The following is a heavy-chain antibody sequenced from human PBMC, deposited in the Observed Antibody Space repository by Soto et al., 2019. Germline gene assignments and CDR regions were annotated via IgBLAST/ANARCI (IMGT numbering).Heavy chain of an antibody. CDR2: INHSGSP. J-gene: IGHJ4*02. V-gene: IGHV4-34*01. D-gene: IGHD5-12*01. Sequence: SETLSLTCAVYGGSFSGYYWSWIRQPPGKGLEWIGEINHSGSPNYNPSLKSRVTISVDTSKNQFSLKLSSVTAADTAVYYFARGRYLNVDIVATPKDPFDYWGQGTLVTVSS. CDR1: GGSFSGYY. CDR3: ARGRYLNVDIVATPKDPFDY.